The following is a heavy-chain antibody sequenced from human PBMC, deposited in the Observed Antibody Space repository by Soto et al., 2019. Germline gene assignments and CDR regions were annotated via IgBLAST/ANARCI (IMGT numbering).Heavy chain of an antibody. CDR2: ISAYNGNT. V-gene: IGHV1-18*04. Sequence: ASVKVSCKASGYTFTSYGISWVRQAPGQGLEWMGWISAYNGNTNYAQKLQGRVTITTDTSTSTAYMELRSLRSDDTAVYYCARDRPVTIFGVVIYYYYYGMDVWGQGTTVTVSS. CDR1: GYTFTSYG. CDR3: ARDRPVTIFGVVIYYYYYGMDV. J-gene: IGHJ6*02. D-gene: IGHD3-3*01.